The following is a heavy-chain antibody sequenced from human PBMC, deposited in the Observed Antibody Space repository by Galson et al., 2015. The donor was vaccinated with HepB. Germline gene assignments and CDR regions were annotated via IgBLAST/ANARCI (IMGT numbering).Heavy chain of an antibody. J-gene: IGHJ3*02. Sequence: ETLSLTCTVSGGSISSSSYYWGWIRQPPGKGLEWIGSIYYSGSTYYNPSLKSRVTISVDTSKNQFSLKLSSVTAADTAVYYCARLAVVTPYAFDIWGQGTMVTVSS. CDR3: ARLAVVTPYAFDI. D-gene: IGHD4-23*01. CDR2: IYYSGST. CDR1: GGSISSSSYY. V-gene: IGHV4-39*01.